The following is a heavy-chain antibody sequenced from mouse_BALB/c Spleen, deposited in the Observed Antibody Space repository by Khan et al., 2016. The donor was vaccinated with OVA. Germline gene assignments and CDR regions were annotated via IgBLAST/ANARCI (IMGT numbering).Heavy chain of an antibody. Sequence: QVQLQQSGAELVRPGASVKLSCTTSGYIFTNYWIQWVKQRSGQGLEWIARIYPGTGSTYYNEKFKGKATLTADKSSSTAYMQLSSLKSEDSAVSICTRSDYGSTSVMDYWGQGTSVTVSS. CDR1: GYIFTNYW. CDR3: TRSDYGSTSVMDY. D-gene: IGHD1-1*01. V-gene: IGHV1-76*01. J-gene: IGHJ4*01. CDR2: IYPGTGST.